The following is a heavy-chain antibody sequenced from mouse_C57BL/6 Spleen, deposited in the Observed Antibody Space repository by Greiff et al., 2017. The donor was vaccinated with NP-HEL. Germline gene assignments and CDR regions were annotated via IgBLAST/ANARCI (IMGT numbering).Heavy chain of an antibody. V-gene: IGHV3-6*01. CDR2: ISYDGSN. CDR3: ASGSSFPWFAY. J-gene: IGHJ3*01. Sequence: EVKLVESGPGLVKPSQSLSLTCSVTGYSITSGYYWHWIRQFPGNNLEWMGYISYDGSNNYNPSLKNRISITRDTSKNQFFLKLNSVTTEDTATYYCASGSSFPWFAYWGQGTLVTVSA. D-gene: IGHD1-1*01. CDR1: GYSITSGYY.